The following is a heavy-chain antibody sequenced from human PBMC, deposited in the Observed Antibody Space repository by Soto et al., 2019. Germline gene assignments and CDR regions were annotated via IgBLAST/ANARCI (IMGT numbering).Heavy chain of an antibody. V-gene: IGHV1-69*04. CDR1: GGTFSSYT. CDR2: IIPILGIA. J-gene: IGHJ4*02. D-gene: IGHD6-19*01. CDR3: ARDSGGIVVASPPDY. Sequence: GASVKVSCKASGGTFSSYTISWVRQAPGQGLEWMGRIIPILGIANYAQKFQGRVTITADKSTSTAYMELSSLRSEDTAVYYCARDSGGIVVASPPDYWGQGTLVTVSS.